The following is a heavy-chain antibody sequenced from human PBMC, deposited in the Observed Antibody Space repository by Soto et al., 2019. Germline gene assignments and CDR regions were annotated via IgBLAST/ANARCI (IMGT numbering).Heavy chain of an antibody. CDR3: ARDVRPPGLAYFDL. V-gene: IGHV4-59*01. CDR1: DGSMSRYY. J-gene: IGHJ2*01. Sequence: QVQLQESGPGLVKPSETLSLTCSFSDGSMSRYYWTWIRQPPGKGLEWIGNVHHTGNTNYNASLKSRVTMSLATSKSDFSLHLTSVTAADTAVYYCARDVRPPGLAYFDLWGPGTLVTVSS. D-gene: IGHD2-8*02. CDR2: VHHTGNT.